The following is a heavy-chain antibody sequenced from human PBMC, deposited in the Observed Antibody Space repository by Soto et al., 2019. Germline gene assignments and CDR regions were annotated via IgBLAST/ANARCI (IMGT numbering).Heavy chain of an antibody. CDR2: ISAYDGNT. V-gene: IGHV1-18*01. J-gene: IGHJ6*02. CDR3: ARGGYYDSSGSRNYYYYGMNV. D-gene: IGHD3-22*01. Sequence: QVQLVQSGAEVKKPGASVKVSCKASGYTFTSYGISWVRQAPGQGLEWLGWISAYDGNTNYAQSLHGGVFMTTDTSTRRAYMELRSLRSDDTAVYYCARGGYYDSSGSRNYYYYGMNVWGQGTTVTVSS. CDR1: GYTFTSYG.